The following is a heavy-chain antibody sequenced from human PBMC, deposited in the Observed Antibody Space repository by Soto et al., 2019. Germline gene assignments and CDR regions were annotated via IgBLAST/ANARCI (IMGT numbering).Heavy chain of an antibody. V-gene: IGHV4-4*02. CDR2: IYHSGST. J-gene: IGHJ5*02. CDR3: ARGLPAAIGNWFDP. CDR1: GGSISSSNW. D-gene: IGHD2-2*01. Sequence: SETLSLTCAVSGGSISSSNWWSWVRQPPGKGLEWIGEIYHSGSTNYNPSLKSRVTISVDKSKNQFSLKLSSVTAADTAVYYCARGLPAAIGNWFDPWGQGTLVTVSS.